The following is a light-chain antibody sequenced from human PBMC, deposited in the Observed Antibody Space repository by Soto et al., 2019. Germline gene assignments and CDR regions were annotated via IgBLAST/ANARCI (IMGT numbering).Light chain of an antibody. V-gene: IGKV1-39*01. CDR3: QQTYSAPPT. CDR2: AAS. CDR1: QIISTY. Sequence: DIQMTQSPSSLSASVGDRVTTTCRASQIISTYLNWYQQRAGLAPRLLIYAASSLQSGVPPRFSGSGSGTDFTLTISSLQPEDFATYFCQQTYSAPPTCGQGTKVEIK. J-gene: IGKJ1*01.